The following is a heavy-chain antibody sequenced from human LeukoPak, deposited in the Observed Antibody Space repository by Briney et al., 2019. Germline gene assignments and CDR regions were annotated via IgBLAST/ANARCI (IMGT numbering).Heavy chain of an antibody. CDR3: AKGGIFFHYYDSSGYSHLDS. D-gene: IGHD3-22*01. Sequence: GGSLRLSCAASGFTFRSYGMYWVRQAPGKGLEWVALIQYDGTNKYYADSVKGRFTISRDNSKNTLYLQMNSLRAEDTAVYYCAKGGIFFHYYDSSGYSHLDSWGQGTLVTVSS. V-gene: IGHV3-30*02. CDR1: GFTFRSYG. CDR2: IQYDGTNK. J-gene: IGHJ4*02.